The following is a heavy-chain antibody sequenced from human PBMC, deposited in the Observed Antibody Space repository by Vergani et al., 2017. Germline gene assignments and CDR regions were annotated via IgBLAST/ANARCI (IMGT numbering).Heavy chain of an antibody. Sequence: EVQLVESGGGLVKPGGSLRLSCAASGFTFSSYSMNWVRQAPGKGLEWVSSISSSSYIYYADSVKGRFTISRDNAKNSLYLQMNSLRAEDTAVYYCARAFGREQQPLYYYYGMDVWGQGTTVTVSS. CDR3: ARAFGREQQPLYYYYGMDV. CDR1: GFTFSSYS. V-gene: IGHV3-21*01. D-gene: IGHD1-26*01. J-gene: IGHJ6*02. CDR2: ISSSSYI.